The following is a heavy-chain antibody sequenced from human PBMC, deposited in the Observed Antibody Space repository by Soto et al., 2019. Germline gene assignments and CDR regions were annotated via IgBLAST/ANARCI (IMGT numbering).Heavy chain of an antibody. Sequence: ASVKVSCKASGYTFTSYAMHWVRQAPGQRLEWMGWINAGNGNTKYSQKFQGRVTITRDTSASTAYMELSSLRSEDTAVYYCAREGSITMVRGVKGAFDIWGQGTMVTV. V-gene: IGHV1-3*01. CDR3: AREGSITMVRGVKGAFDI. CDR1: GYTFTSYA. J-gene: IGHJ3*02. D-gene: IGHD3-10*01. CDR2: INAGNGNT.